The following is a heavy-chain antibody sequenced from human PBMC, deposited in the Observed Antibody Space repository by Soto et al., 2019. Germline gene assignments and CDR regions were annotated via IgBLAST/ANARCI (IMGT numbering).Heavy chain of an antibody. Sequence: GSLRLSCAASGFTFSIYWMAWVRQAPGKGLEWVANINQDGSETNFVDSVKGRFTISRDNAKNSLHLQMNSLRAEDTAVYYCARALVNGGDYWGQGALVTVSS. J-gene: IGHJ4*02. V-gene: IGHV3-7*01. CDR2: INQDGSET. CDR3: ARALVNGGDY. CDR1: GFTFSIYW. D-gene: IGHD2-8*02.